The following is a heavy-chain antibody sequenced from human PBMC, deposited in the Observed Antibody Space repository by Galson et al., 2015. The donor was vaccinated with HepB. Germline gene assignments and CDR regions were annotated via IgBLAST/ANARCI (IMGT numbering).Heavy chain of an antibody. CDR1: GYTFTGYY. J-gene: IGHJ5*02. D-gene: IGHD1-1*01. Sequence: SVKVSCKASGYTFTGYYMHWVRQAPGQGLEWMGRINPNSGGTNYAQKFQGRVTMTRDTSISTAYMELSRLRSDDTAVYYCARDGTILTLSNWFDPWGQGTLVTVSS. V-gene: IGHV1-2*06. CDR3: ARDGTILTLSNWFDP. CDR2: INPNSGGT.